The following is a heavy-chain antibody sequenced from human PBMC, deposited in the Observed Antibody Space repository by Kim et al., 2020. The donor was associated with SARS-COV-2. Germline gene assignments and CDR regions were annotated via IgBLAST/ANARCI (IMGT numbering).Heavy chain of an antibody. CDR2: IRSKANSYAT. CDR1: GFSFSDSA. J-gene: IGHJ3*02. V-gene: IGHV3-73*01. Sequence: GGSLRLSCAASGFSFSDSAMHWVRQASGKGLEWVGRIRSKANSYATTYAASVKGRFTISRDDSKNAAYLQRNSLKTEETALYYCTRVSGGALAFWDAYEIWGGGGMVIVAS. CDR3: TRVSGGALAFWDAYEI. D-gene: IGHD3-16*01.